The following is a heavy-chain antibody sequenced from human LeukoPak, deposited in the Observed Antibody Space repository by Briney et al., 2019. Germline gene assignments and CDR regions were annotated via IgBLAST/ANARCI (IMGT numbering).Heavy chain of an antibody. J-gene: IGHJ4*02. CDR1: GGSISSGDYY. Sequence: SQTLSLTCTVSGGSISSGDYYWSWIRQPPGKGLEWIVFIYSFRSTYFTPSLKSRFTMSVHTSKNQFSLKMSSVTAADTAVYYCASNYGSGSYHYFDYWGQGTLVTVSS. CDR3: ASNYGSGSYHYFDY. D-gene: IGHD3-10*01. V-gene: IGHV4-30-4*01. CDR2: IYSFRST.